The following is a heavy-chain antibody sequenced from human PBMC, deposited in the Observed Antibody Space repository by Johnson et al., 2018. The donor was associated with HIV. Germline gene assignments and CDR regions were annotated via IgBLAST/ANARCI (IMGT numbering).Heavy chain of an antibody. CDR1: VFTFDDYA. D-gene: IGHD3-16*02. CDR2: LSWNSGSI. Sequence: VQLVESGGGLVKPGGSLRLSCAASVFTFDDYAMHWVRQAPGKGLVWVSGLSWNSGSIGYADSVKGRFTISRDHSKNTLYLQMNSLRAEATALYYCARGIMLTFGGGIPNDAFDICGQGTMVTVSS. V-gene: IGHV3-9*01. CDR3: ARGIMLTFGGGIPNDAFDI. J-gene: IGHJ3*02.